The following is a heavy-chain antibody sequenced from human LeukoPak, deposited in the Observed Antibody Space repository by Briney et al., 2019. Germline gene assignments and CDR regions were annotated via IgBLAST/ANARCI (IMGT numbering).Heavy chain of an antibody. CDR1: GDSISSNSYY. Sequence: SETRSLTCIVSGDSISSNSYYWGWIRQPPGKGLEWIASVYYSGSTYYNPSLMSRVTISVDTSKNQFSLKLNSMTAADTAVYYCVRHVSVRGVITNFDLWGQETLVTVSS. V-gene: IGHV4-39*01. CDR3: VRHVSVRGVITNFDL. J-gene: IGHJ4*02. CDR2: VYYSGST. D-gene: IGHD3-10*01.